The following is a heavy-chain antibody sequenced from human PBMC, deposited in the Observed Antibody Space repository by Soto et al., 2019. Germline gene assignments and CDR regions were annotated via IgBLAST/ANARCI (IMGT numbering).Heavy chain of an antibody. V-gene: IGHV4-31*03. CDR1: GGSISSGGYY. D-gene: IGHD5-18*01. CDR3: ARGDPGYSYGFDY. Sequence: PSETLSLTCTVSGGSISSGGYYWSWIRQHPGKGLEWIGYIYYSGSTYYNPSLKSRVTISVDTSKNQFSLKLSSVTAADTTVYYCARGDPGYSYGFDYWGQGTLVTVSS. CDR2: IYYSGST. J-gene: IGHJ4*02.